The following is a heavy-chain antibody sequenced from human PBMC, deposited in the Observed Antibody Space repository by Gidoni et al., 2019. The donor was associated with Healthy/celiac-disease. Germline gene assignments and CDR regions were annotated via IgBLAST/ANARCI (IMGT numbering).Heavy chain of an antibody. CDR1: GGSFSGYY. CDR2: INHSGST. J-gene: IGHJ6*03. CDR3: ARAPGEAYGGYYYYYYMDV. V-gene: IGHV4-34*01. Sequence: QVQLQQWGAGLLKPSETLSLTCAVYGGSFSGYYWSWLRQPPGKGLEWIGEINHSGSTNYNPSLKSRVTISVDTSKNQFSLKLSSVTAADTAVYYCARAPGEAYGGYYYYYYMDVWGKGTTVTVSS. D-gene: IGHD4-17*01.